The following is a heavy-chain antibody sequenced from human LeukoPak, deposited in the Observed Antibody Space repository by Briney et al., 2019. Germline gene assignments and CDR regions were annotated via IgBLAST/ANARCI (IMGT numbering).Heavy chain of an antibody. D-gene: IGHD4-17*01. V-gene: IGHV3-66*01. CDR1: GFTVSSNY. Sequence: GGSLRLSCAASGFTVSSNYMSWVRQAPGKGLEWVSVIYSGGSTYYADSVKGRFTISRDNSKDTMYLQMNSLRAEDTAVYYCAGGLRSGLIDYWGQGTLVTVSS. CDR2: IYSGGST. CDR3: AGGLRSGLIDY. J-gene: IGHJ4*02.